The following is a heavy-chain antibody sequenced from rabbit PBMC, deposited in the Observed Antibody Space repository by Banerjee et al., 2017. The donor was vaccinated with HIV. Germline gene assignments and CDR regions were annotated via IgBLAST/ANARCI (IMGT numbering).Heavy chain of an antibody. D-gene: IGHD4-1*01. CDR3: ARDLAGAIGWNFNL. J-gene: IGHJ4*01. Sequence: QEQLEESGGDLVKPEGSLTLTCTASGFSFSSNYWLCWVRQAPGKGLEWIGCIYAGSSDSTYYASWAKGRFTISSTSSTTVTLQMTSLTAADTATYFCARDLAGAIGWNFNLWGQGTLVTVS. CDR1: GFSFSSNYW. V-gene: IGHV1S45*01. CDR2: IYAGSSDST.